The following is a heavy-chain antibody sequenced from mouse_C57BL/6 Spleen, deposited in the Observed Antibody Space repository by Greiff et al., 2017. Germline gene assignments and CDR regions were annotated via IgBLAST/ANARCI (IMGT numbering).Heavy chain of an antibody. V-gene: IGHV10-1*01. D-gene: IGHD2-3*01. CDR3: VRHEDDGYLKAMDY. J-gene: IGHJ4*01. CDR2: IRSKSNNYAT. CDR1: GFSFNTYA. Sequence: EVMLVESGGGLVQPKGSLKLSCAASGFSFNTYAMNWVRQAPGKGLEWVARIRSKSNNYATYYADSVKDRFTISRDDSESMLYLQMNNLKTEDTAMYYCVRHEDDGYLKAMDYWGQGTSVTVSS.